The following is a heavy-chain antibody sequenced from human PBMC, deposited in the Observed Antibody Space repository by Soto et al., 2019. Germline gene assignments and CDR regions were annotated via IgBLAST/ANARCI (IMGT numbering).Heavy chain of an antibody. J-gene: IGHJ4*02. Sequence: SETLSLTCTVSGGSISSYYWSWIRQPQGKGLGGIGSIFYSGSTNYNPSLKSRVTISVDTSKNQFSLKLSSVTAADTAVYYCASQRKDYDYIWGNYRQYDDYWGQGTLVTVSS. CDR2: IFYSGST. CDR1: GGSISSYY. CDR3: ASQRKDYDYIWGNYRQYDDY. D-gene: IGHD3-16*02. V-gene: IGHV4-59*08.